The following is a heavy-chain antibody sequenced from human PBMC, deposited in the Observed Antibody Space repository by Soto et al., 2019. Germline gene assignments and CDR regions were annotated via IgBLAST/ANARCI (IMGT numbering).Heavy chain of an antibody. CDR3: ARAPSGYYDSSGPFDY. CDR1: GGSISSYY. Sequence: SETLSLTCTVSGGSISSYYWSWIRQPPGKGLEWIGYIYYSGSTNYNPSLKSRVTISVDTSKNQFSLKLSSVTAADTAVYYCARAPSGYYDSSGPFDYWGQGTLVTVSS. D-gene: IGHD3-22*01. V-gene: IGHV4-59*01. CDR2: IYYSGST. J-gene: IGHJ4*02.